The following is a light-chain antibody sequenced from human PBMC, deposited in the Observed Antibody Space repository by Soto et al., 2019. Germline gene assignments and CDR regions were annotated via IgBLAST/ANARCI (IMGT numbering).Light chain of an antibody. CDR3: QQCHNLPHT. CDR1: QDVRKY. J-gene: IGKJ3*01. V-gene: IGKV1-33*01. CDR2: DAS. Sequence: DIQMTQSPSSLSASVGDRVTITCQASQDVRKYLSWYQQKARKAPKLLIYDASNSETGVPSRFSGSGSGKDFTFSISALQTEDIETYYCQQCHNLPHTFGPGTKVDIK.